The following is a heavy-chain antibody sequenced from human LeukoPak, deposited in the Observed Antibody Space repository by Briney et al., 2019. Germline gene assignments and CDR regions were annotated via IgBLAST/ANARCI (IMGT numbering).Heavy chain of an antibody. Sequence: GGSVRLSCGASGFTFSGYWMHWVRQAPGKGLVWISRINSDGSTTSYADSAKGRFTISRDNAKNTLYLQMNSLRAEDTAVYYCARGNYYGQDYWGQGTLVTVSS. J-gene: IGHJ4*02. CDR1: GFTFSGYW. D-gene: IGHD3-10*01. CDR2: INSDGSTT. CDR3: ARGNYYGQDY. V-gene: IGHV3-74*01.